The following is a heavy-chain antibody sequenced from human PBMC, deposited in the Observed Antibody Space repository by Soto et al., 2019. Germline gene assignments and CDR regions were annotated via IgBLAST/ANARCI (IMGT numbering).Heavy chain of an antibody. CDR3: ARETSGSYGAFDY. Sequence: QVQLQESGPGLVKPSETLSLTCTVSGGSISSYYWSWIRQPPGKGLEWIGYIYYSGSTNYNPSLKSRVPISVDTSKNQFSLKLRSVTSADTAVYYCARETSGSYGAFDYWGQGTLVTVSS. CDR2: IYYSGST. J-gene: IGHJ4*02. CDR1: GGSISSYY. D-gene: IGHD1-26*01. V-gene: IGHV4-59*01.